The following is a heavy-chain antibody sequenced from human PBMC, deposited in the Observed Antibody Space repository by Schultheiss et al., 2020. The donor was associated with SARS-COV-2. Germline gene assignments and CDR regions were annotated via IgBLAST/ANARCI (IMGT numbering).Heavy chain of an antibody. J-gene: IGHJ4*02. Sequence: GGSLRLSCAASGFTFSSYAMSWVRQAPGKGLEWVAVIWYDGSNKYYADSVKGRFTISRDNSKNTLYLQMNSLKTEDTAVYYCTLSVVVGATYPNIPPVWGQGTLVTVSS. CDR2: IWYDGSNK. V-gene: IGHV3-33*08. CDR1: GFTFSSYA. D-gene: IGHD1-26*01. CDR3: TLSVVVGATYPNIPPV.